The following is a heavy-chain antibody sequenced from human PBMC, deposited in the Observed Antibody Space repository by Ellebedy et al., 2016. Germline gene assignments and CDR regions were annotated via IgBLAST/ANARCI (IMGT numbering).Heavy chain of an antibody. CDR1: GFTFSSYA. V-gene: IGHV3-30-3*01. Sequence: GESLKISXAASGFTFSSYAMHWVRQAPGKGLEWVTVISYDGSNKFYADSVKGRFTISRDNSKNTLYLQMNSLRAEDTAVYYCARDAEGGFDYWGQGTLVTVSS. J-gene: IGHJ4*02. D-gene: IGHD3-16*01. CDR2: ISYDGSNK. CDR3: ARDAEGGFDY.